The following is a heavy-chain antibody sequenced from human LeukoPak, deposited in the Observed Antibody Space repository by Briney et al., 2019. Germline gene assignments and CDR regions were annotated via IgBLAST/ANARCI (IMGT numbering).Heavy chain of an antibody. Sequence: PGGSLRLSCSASGFTFSGFWMNWVRQAPGKGLEWVAKIKQAGSEIYYVDSVRGRFTISRDNAKNSLYLQMNSLRGEDTAVYFCARDSKGFIVVPAAPTYYYYFMDVWGKGTTVTVSS. CDR1: GFTFSGFW. CDR2: IKQAGSEI. CDR3: ARDSKGFIVVPAAPTYYYYFMDV. D-gene: IGHD2-2*01. J-gene: IGHJ6*03. V-gene: IGHV3-7*01.